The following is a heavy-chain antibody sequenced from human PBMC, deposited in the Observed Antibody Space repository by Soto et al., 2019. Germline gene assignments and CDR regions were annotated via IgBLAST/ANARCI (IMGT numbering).Heavy chain of an antibody. J-gene: IGHJ6*02. CDR2: IWYDGSNK. CDR3: PRDPVDRPVPYYYGMDV. CDR1: GFTFSSYG. V-gene: IGHV3-33*01. D-gene: IGHD5-12*01. Sequence: GGSLRLSCAASGFTFSSYGMHWVRQAPGKGLEWVAVIWYDGSNKYYADSAKGRFTISRDNSKNTLYLQMNSLRAEDTAVYYCPRDPVDRPVPYYYGMDVWGQGTTVTVSS.